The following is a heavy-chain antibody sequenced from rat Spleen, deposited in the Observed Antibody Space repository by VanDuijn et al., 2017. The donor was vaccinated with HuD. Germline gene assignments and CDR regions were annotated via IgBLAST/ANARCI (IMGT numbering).Heavy chain of an antibody. CDR1: GFSLATNG. D-gene: IGHD1-4*01. V-gene: IGHV2-4*01. CDR3: ARDENGYLYLWFAY. J-gene: IGHJ3*01. CDR2: MWSGGST. Sequence: QVQLKESGPGLVQPSQTLSLTCTVSGFSLATNGVSWVRQPPGKGLEWMGVMWSGGSTEYNSLLKSRLSISRDISKSQVFLKMNSLQTEDTATYYCARDENGYLYLWFAYWGQGTLVTVSS.